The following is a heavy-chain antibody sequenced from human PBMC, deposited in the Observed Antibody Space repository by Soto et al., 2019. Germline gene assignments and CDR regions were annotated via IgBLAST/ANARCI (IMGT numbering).Heavy chain of an antibody. D-gene: IGHD3-3*01. Sequence: SETLSVTCTISGGSISSYYWSCIRQPPGKGLEWIGYIYYSGSTNYNPSLKSRVTISVDTSKNQFSLKLSSVTAADTAVYYCARAPRKYYDLWSGTLLYYYGMDVWGQGTTVTVSS. CDR2: IYYSGST. CDR3: ARAPRKYYDLWSGTLLYYYGMDV. CDR1: GGSISSYY. V-gene: IGHV4-59*01. J-gene: IGHJ6*02.